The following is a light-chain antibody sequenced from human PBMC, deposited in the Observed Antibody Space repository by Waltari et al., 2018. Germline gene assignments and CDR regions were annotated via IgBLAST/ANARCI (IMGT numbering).Light chain of an antibody. J-gene: IGKJ4*01. V-gene: IGKV1-6*01. CDR2: TAS. CDR1: QDIRND. Sequence: AIQMTQYQSSLSASVGDTVTITCRTSQDIRNDLGWYQQRPGKAPKLLIYTASSLQSGVPSRFSGSGSGTDFTLTISSLQPEDFATYYCLQDNNYPLTFGGGTRVEIK. CDR3: LQDNNYPLT.